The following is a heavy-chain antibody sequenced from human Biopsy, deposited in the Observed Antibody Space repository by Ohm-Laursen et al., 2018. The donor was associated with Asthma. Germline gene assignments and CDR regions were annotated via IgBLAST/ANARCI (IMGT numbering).Heavy chain of an antibody. CDR3: ARKAGSCISRTCYSLDF. Sequence: ASVKVSCKSLGGTFNTYVIGWARQAPGQGLEWMGGINSVFGTTTYPQKFQDRVTITPDDSTSTVYMELSSLRSEDTAVYYCARKAGSCISRTCYSLDFWGQGTLVTVSS. V-gene: IGHV1-69*13. CDR2: INSVFGTT. J-gene: IGHJ4*02. D-gene: IGHD2-2*01. CDR1: GGTFNTYV.